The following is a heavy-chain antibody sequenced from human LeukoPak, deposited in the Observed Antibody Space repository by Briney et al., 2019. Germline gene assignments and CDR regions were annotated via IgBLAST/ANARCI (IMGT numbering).Heavy chain of an antibody. V-gene: IGHV1-3*01. D-gene: IGHD6-13*01. J-gene: IGHJ4*02. Sequence: ASVKVSCKASGYTFTSYAMHWVRQAPGQRLEWMGWINAGNGNTKYSQKFQGRVTMTRDTSTSTVYMELSSLRSEDTAVYYCAQEGAAGTPGYFDYWGQGTLVTVSS. CDR1: GYTFTSYA. CDR2: INAGNGNT. CDR3: AQEGAAGTPGYFDY.